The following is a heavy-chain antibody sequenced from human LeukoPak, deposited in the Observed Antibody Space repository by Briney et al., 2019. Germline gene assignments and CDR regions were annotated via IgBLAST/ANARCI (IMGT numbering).Heavy chain of an antibody. D-gene: IGHD3-22*01. V-gene: IGHV1-69*01. Sequence: SVKVSCKASGGTFSSYAISWVRQAPGQGLEWMGGIIPIFGTANYAQKFQGRVTITADESTSTAYMELSSLRSEDTAVYYCARGEYYYDSNGYYYYYYGMDVWGQGTTVTVSS. CDR1: GGTFSSYA. J-gene: IGHJ6*02. CDR2: IIPIFGTA. CDR3: ARGEYYYDSNGYYYYYYGMDV.